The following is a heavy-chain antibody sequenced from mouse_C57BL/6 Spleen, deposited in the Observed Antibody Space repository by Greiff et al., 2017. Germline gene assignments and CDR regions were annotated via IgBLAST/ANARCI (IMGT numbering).Heavy chain of an antibody. CDR3: ARDGLPPV. J-gene: IGHJ1*03. Sequence: QVQLKQPGAELVMPGASVKLSCKASGYTFTSYWMHWVKQRPGQGLEWIGEIDPSDSYTNYNQKFKGKSTLTVDKSSSTAYMQLSSLTSEDSAVYYCARDGLPPVWGTGTTVTVSS. V-gene: IGHV1-69*01. D-gene: IGHD2-4*01. CDR2: IDPSDSYT. CDR1: GYTFTSYW.